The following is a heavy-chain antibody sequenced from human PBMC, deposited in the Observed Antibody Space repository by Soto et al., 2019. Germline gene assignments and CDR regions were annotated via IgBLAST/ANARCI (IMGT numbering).Heavy chain of an antibody. CDR3: ATGRMRYSGYGMDV. V-gene: IGHV1-24*01. CDR1: GYTLTELS. J-gene: IGHJ6*02. CDR2: FDPGDGET. D-gene: IGHD5-12*01. Sequence: WASVKVSCKVSGYTLTELSMHWVRQAPGKGLEWMGGFDPGDGETIYAQKFQGRVTMTEDTSTDTAYMELSSLRSEDTAVYYCATGRMRYSGYGMDVWGQGTTVTVSS.